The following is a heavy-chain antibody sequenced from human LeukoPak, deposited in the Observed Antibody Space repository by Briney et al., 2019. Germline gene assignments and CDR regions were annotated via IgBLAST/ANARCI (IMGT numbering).Heavy chain of an antibody. V-gene: IGHV3-74*01. Sequence: GGSLRLSCAASGFTFSSYWMHWVRQAPGKGLVWVSRINSDGSSTSYADSVKGRFTISRDNAKNTLYLQMNSLRAEDTAVYYCAKGPSGYSSGWLPHDYWGQGTLVTVSS. CDR1: GFTFSSYW. J-gene: IGHJ4*02. CDR2: INSDGSST. CDR3: AKGPSGYSSGWLPHDY. D-gene: IGHD6-19*01.